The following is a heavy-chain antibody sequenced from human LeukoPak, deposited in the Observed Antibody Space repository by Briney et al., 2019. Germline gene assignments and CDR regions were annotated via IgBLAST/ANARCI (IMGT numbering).Heavy chain of an antibody. CDR3: ARVVGYSYGIFDY. D-gene: IGHD5-18*01. CDR2: INHSGST. CDR1: GGSFSGYY. V-gene: IGHV4-34*01. J-gene: IGHJ4*02. Sequence: SETLSLTCAVYGGSFSGYYWSWIRQPPGKGLEWIGEINHSGSTNYNPSLKSRVTISVDTSKNQFSLKLSSVTAADTAVYYCARVVGYSYGIFDYWGQGTLVTVSS.